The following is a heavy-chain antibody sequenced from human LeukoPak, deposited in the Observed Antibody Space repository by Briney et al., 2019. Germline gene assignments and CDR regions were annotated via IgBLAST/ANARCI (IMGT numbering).Heavy chain of an antibody. CDR2: INHSGST. Sequence: SGTLSLTCAVSGGSISSSDCWTWVRQPPGKGLEWIGEINHSGSTNYNPSLKSRVTISVDTSKNQFSLKLSSVTAADTAVYYCARGKGSGWTFDYWGQGTLVTVSS. J-gene: IGHJ4*02. CDR3: ARGKGSGWTFDY. CDR1: GGSISSSDC. V-gene: IGHV4-4*02. D-gene: IGHD6-19*01.